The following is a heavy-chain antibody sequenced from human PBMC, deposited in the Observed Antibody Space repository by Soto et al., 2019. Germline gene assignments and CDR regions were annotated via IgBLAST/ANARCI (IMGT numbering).Heavy chain of an antibody. CDR1: GVTFSSYA. J-gene: IGHJ6*02. Sequence: EVQLLDSGGGLVQPGGSLRLSCAASGVTFSSYAMTWVRQAPGKGLEWVSSISVSGDSAYYADSVKGRFTISRDNSKNTLYLQMSSLRAENTAVYYCAKEGYFGYYYGLDVWGQGTTVTVSS. V-gene: IGHV3-23*01. CDR2: ISVSGDSA. CDR3: AKEGYFGYYYGLDV. D-gene: IGHD3-9*01.